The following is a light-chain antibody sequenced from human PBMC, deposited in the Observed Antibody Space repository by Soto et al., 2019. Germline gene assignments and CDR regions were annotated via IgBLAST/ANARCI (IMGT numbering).Light chain of an antibody. V-gene: IGKV3-15*01. CDR3: QQYNNWPPST. CDR1: QSVSSSY. Sequence: EMVLTQSPGTLSLSPGERATLSCRASQSVSSSYLAWYQQKPGQAPRLLIYGASTRATGIPARFSGSGSGTEFTLTISSLQSEDFAVYYCQQYNNWPPSTFGQGTKVDI. J-gene: IGKJ1*01. CDR2: GAS.